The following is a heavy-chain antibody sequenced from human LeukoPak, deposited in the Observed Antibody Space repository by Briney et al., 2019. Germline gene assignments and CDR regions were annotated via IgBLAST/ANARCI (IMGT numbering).Heavy chain of an antibody. J-gene: IGHJ5*02. CDR2: IRSKAFGGTG. D-gene: IGHD2-15*01. V-gene: IGHV3-49*04. CDR1: GFTFGDYA. Sequence: GGSLRLSCTASGFTFGDYAMSWVRQAPGRGLEWVGFIRSKAFGGTGEYAASVKGRFTISRDDTKSIAYLHMNSLKTADTAIYYCSRFIYCSGGSCCFDPWGQRTRLTVSS. CDR3: SRFIYCSGGSCCFDP.